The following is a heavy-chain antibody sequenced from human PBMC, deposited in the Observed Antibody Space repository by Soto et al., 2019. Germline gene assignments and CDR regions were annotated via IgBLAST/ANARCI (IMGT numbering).Heavy chain of an antibody. CDR1: GGSFSGYY. V-gene: IGHV4-34*01. Sequence: PSETLSLTCTFYGGSFSGYYWSWIRQPPGKGLEWIGEINHSGSTNYNPFLKSRVAISVDTSKNHFSLKLSSVTAADTAVYYCARVRGRYGVVTNLDYWGQGTLVTVSS. CDR3: ARVRGRYGVVTNLDY. CDR2: INHSGST. J-gene: IGHJ4*02. D-gene: IGHD3-3*01.